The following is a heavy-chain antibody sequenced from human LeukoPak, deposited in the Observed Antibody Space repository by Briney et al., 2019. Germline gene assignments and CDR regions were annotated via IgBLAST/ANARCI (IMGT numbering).Heavy chain of an antibody. Sequence: PGGSLRLSCAASGFTFSSYSMNWVRQAPGKGLEWVSYISSSSSTIYYADSVKGRFTISRDNAKNSLYLQMNSLRAEDTALYYCATYGSGSGTFFDSWGQGTLVTVSS. CDR2: ISSSSSTI. D-gene: IGHD3-10*01. CDR3: ATYGSGSGTFFDS. V-gene: IGHV3-48*04. J-gene: IGHJ4*01. CDR1: GFTFSSYS.